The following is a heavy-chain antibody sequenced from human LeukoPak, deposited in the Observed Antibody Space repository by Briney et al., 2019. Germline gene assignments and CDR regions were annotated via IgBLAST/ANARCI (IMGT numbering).Heavy chain of an antibody. Sequence: GGSLRLSCAASGFTFSSYAMNWVRQAPGKGLEWVSAISGSGGSTYNADSVKGRFTISRDNAKNSLYLQMNSLRAEDTAVYYCATTGDESDDWGQGTLVTVSS. CDR1: GFTFSSYA. CDR2: ISGSGGST. D-gene: IGHD7-27*01. J-gene: IGHJ4*02. V-gene: IGHV3-23*01. CDR3: ATTGDESDD.